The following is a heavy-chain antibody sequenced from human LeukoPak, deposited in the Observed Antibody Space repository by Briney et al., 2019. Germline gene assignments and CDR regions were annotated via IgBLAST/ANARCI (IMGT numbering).Heavy chain of an antibody. Sequence: SETLSLTCTVSGGSISGFYWSWIRQPPGKGLDWIGFIYYSGTTSYNPSLKSRVTISLDTSKTQFSLKLTSVTAADTAVYYCARGSYDWGYYFDYWGQGTLVTVSS. V-gene: IGHV4-59*08. CDR2: IYYSGTT. CDR3: ARGSYDWGYYFDY. CDR1: GGSISGFY. D-gene: IGHD7-27*01. J-gene: IGHJ4*02.